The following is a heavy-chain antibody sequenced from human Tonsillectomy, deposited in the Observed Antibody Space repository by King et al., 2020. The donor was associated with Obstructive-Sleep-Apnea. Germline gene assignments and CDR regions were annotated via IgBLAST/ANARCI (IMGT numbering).Heavy chain of an antibody. CDR2: IYYSGST. Sequence: VQLQESGPGLVKPSETLSLTCTVSGGSVSSGSYYWSWIRQPPGKGLEWIGYIYYSGSTNYNPSLKSRVTISVDTSKNQFSLKLSSVTAADPAVYYCARLGLLEIRFDYWGQGTLVTVSS. CDR3: ARLGLLEIRFDY. J-gene: IGHJ4*02. D-gene: IGHD3-10*01. V-gene: IGHV4-61*01. CDR1: GGSVSSGSYY.